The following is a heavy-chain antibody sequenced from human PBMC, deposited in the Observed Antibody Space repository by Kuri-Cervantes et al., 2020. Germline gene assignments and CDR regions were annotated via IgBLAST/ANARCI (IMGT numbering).Heavy chain of an antibody. CDR1: EFTLSTYI. Sequence: GGSLRLSCAASEFTLSTYIIYWVRQATGKGLEWVSAIGTAGDTYYPGSVKGRFTISRENAKNSLYLQMNSLRAGDTAVYYCAREGSSGWDLDYWGQGTLVTVSS. CDR3: AREGSSGWDLDY. D-gene: IGHD6-19*01. CDR2: IGTAGDT. V-gene: IGHV3-13*01. J-gene: IGHJ4*02.